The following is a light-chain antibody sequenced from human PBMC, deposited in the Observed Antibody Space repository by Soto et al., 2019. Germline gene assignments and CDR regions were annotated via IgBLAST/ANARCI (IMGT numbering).Light chain of an antibody. J-gene: IGLJ1*01. CDR3: CSFSTSGTHV. CDR2: DVN. Sequence: QSVLTQPASVSGSPGQSITISCTGTSSDVGTYDYVSWHQQHPGKAPKLIIYDVNNRPSGVSSRFSGSKSGNTASLTISGLQAEDEADYYCCSFSTSGTHVFGTGTKVTV. V-gene: IGLV2-14*01. CDR1: SSDVGTYDY.